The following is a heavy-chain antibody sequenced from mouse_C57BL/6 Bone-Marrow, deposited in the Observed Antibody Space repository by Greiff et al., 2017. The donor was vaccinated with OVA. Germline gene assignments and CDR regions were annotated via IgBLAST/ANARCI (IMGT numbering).Heavy chain of an antibody. Sequence: QVQLKESGAELVRPGSSVKLSCKASGYTFTSYWMDWVKQRPGQGLEWIGNIYPSDSETHYNQKFKDKATLTVDKSSSTAYMQLSSLTSEDSAVYYCASGDYDFDYWGQGTTLTVSS. J-gene: IGHJ2*01. D-gene: IGHD2-4*01. CDR2: IYPSDSET. V-gene: IGHV1-61*01. CDR1: GYTFTSYW. CDR3: ASGDYDFDY.